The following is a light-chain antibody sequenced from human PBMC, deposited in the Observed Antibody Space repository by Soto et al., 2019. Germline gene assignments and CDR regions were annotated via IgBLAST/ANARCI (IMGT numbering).Light chain of an antibody. V-gene: IGLV2-14*01. CDR2: EVS. CDR3: AAWDDNLNVVV. Sequence: QSALTQPASVSGSPGQSITISCTGTSSDVGGYAYVSWYQQYPGKAPKLVISEVSNRPSGVSHRFSGSRSGNTASLTISGLQSEDEADYYCAAWDDNLNVVVFGGGTKLTVL. J-gene: IGLJ3*02. CDR1: SSDVGGYAY.